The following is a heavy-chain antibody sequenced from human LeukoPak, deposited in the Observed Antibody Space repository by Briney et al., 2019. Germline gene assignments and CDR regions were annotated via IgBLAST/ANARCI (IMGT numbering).Heavy chain of an antibody. J-gene: IGHJ6*03. D-gene: IGHD3-10*01. V-gene: IGHV3-7*01. CDR2: IKQDGSEK. CDR1: GFTFSSYW. CDR3: AREGGGSGTYFGFYDYYYMDV. Sequence: GGSLRLSCAASGFTFSSYWMSWVRQAPGKGLEWVANIKQDGSEKYYVDSVKGRFTLSRDNAKNSLYLQMNSLRAEDTAVFYCAREGGGSGTYFGFYDYYYMDVWGKGTTVTISS.